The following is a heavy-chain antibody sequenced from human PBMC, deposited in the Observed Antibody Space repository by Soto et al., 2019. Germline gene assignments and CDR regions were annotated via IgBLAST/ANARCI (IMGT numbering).Heavy chain of an antibody. CDR1: GGSISSSSYY. Sequence: SETLSLTCTVSGGSISSSSYYWGWIRQPPGKGLEWIGSIYYSGSTYYNPSLKSRVTISVDTSKNQFSLKLSSVTAADTAVYYCASIAARPRWINYWGQGTLVTVSS. CDR3: ASIAARPRWINY. D-gene: IGHD6-6*01. V-gene: IGHV4-39*01. CDR2: IYYSGST. J-gene: IGHJ4*02.